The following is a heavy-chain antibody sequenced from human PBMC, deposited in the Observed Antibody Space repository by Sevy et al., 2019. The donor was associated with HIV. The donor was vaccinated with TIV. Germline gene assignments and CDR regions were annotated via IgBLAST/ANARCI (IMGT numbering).Heavy chain of an antibody. CDR2: ISSSSSYI. CDR1: GFTFSSYS. J-gene: IGHJ4*02. Sequence: GGSLRLSCAASGFTFSSYSMNWVRQAPGKGLEWVSSISSSSSYIYYADSVKGRFTISRDSAKNSLYLQMNSLRAEDTAVYYCARDILSSSGGYCFDYWGQGTLVTVSS. CDR3: ARDILSSSGGYCFDY. V-gene: IGHV3-21*01. D-gene: IGHD6-6*01.